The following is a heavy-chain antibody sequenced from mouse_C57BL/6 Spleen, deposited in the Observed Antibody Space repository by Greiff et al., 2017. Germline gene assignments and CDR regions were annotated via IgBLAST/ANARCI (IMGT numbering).Heavy chain of an antibody. V-gene: IGHV10-3*01. CDR1: GFTFNTYA. J-gene: IGHJ4*01. CDR3: VSHRNFDAMDY. D-gene: IGHD2-14*01. CDR2: IRSKSSNSAT. Sequence: EVKLMESGGGLVQPKGSLKLSCAASGFTFNTYAMHWVRQAPGKGLEWVARIRSKSSNSATYYADSVKDRFTISRDDSQSRLYLQMNNRKTADTAREYCVSHRNFDAMDYGGQGTSVTVSS.